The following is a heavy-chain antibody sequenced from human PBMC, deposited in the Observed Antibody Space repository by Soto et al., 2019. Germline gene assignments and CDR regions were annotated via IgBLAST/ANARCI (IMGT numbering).Heavy chain of an antibody. CDR3: ARHSTGYYCSWFDP. V-gene: IGHV4-39*01. CDR2: IFYNGNT. Sequence: QLQLQESGPGLVKPSETLSLTCTVSGGSIDSSTYYWGWIRQPPGKGLEWIGSIFYNGNTFYNPSLKSRITISVDTSKTQFSLKLRSVTAADPAVYYCARHSTGYYCSWFDPWGQGTLVTVSS. D-gene: IGHD3-22*01. CDR1: GGSIDSSTYY. J-gene: IGHJ5*02.